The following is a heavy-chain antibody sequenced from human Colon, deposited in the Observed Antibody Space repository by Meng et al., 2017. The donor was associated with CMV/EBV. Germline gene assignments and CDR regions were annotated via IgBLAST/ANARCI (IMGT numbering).Heavy chain of an antibody. V-gene: IGHV3-53*01. D-gene: IGHD2-15*01. CDR3: VAGYDSRKVAY. CDR1: GFSVAINH. CDR2: ICDGHKT. J-gene: IGHJ4*02. Sequence: GESLKISCTASGFSVAINHMNWVRQAPGKGLEWVSVICDGHKTDYAESVKGRFIISRDKPMNTVYLQMNSLRVEDTALYYCVAGYDSRKVAYWGQGTLVTVSS.